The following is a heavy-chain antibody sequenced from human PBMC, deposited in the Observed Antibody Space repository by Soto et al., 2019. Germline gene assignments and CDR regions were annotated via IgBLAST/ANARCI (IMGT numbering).Heavy chain of an antibody. CDR2: FDPEDGET. CDR1: GYTLTELS. Sequence: VKVSCKVSGYTLTELSMHWVRQAPGKGLEWMGGFDPEDGETIYAQKFQGRVTMTEDTSTDTAYMELSSLRSEDTAVYYCATRITMVRGIDYWGQGTLVTVSS. D-gene: IGHD3-10*01. CDR3: ATRITMVRGIDY. J-gene: IGHJ4*02. V-gene: IGHV1-24*01.